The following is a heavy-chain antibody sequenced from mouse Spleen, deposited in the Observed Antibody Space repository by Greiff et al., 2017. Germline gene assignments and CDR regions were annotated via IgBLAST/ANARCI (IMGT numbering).Heavy chain of an antibody. V-gene: IGHV1-82*01. J-gene: IGHJ2*01. CDR1: GYAFSSSW. Sequence: VQLVESGPELVKPGASVKISCKASGYAFSSSWMNWVKQRPGKGLEWIGRIYPGDGDTNYNGKFKGKATLTADKSSSTAYMQLSSLTSEDSAVYFCARYYDYGGYFDYWGQGTTLTVSS. CDR2: IYPGDGDT. CDR3: ARYYDYGGYFDY. D-gene: IGHD2-4*01.